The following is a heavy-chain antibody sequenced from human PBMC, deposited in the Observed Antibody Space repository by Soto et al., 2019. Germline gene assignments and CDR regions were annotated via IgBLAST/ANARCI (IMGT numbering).Heavy chain of an antibody. CDR3: ANDVMGCPDY. D-gene: IGHD2-8*01. CDR2: FDPEDGET. Sequence: GASVKVSCKASGYTFTSYAMHWVRPAPGKGLEWMGGFDPEDGETIYAQKFQGRVTMTRDTSTSTVYMELSSLRSEDTAVYYCANDVMGCPDYWGQGTLVTVSS. V-gene: IGHV1-24*01. J-gene: IGHJ4*02. CDR1: GYTFTSYA.